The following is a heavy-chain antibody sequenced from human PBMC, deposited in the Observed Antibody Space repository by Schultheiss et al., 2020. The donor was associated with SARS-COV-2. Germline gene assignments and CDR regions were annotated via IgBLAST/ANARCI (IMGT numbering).Heavy chain of an antibody. CDR1: GFTFSSYA. J-gene: IGHJ4*02. CDR3: ARASKILQYFDY. CDR2: INQDGSEK. V-gene: IGHV3-7*01. Sequence: GGSLRLSCAASGFTFSSYAMHWVRQAPGKGLEWVANINQDGSEKWFVDSVKGRFTISRDKSKNTVYLQMNSLRAEDTAVYYCARASKILQYFDYWGQGTLVTVSS. D-gene: IGHD4-11*01.